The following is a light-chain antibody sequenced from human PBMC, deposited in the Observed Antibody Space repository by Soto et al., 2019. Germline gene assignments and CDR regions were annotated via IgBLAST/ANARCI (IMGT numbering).Light chain of an antibody. CDR3: QQYYSSWK. CDR1: QSVGYW. Sequence: IQMTQSPSTLSASVLDRVTLTFRASQSVGYWLAWYQQKPGKAPQFLIYDASNLHDGVPSRFSGSGSGTEFTLTISGLQPDDFASYHCQQYYSSWKFGQGTKVDIK. CDR2: DAS. J-gene: IGKJ1*01. V-gene: IGKV1-5*01.